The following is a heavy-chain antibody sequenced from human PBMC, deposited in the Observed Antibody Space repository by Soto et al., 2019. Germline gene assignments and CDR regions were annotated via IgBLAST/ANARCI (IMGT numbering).Heavy chain of an antibody. CDR3: ARDSYYYDSSGYPH. J-gene: IGHJ4*02. CDR1: GFTFSSYG. CDR2: IWYDGSNK. V-gene: IGHV3-33*01. D-gene: IGHD3-22*01. Sequence: PGGSLRLSCAASGFTFSSYGMHWVRQAPGKGLEWVAVIWYDGSNKYYADSVKGRFTISRDNSKNTLYLQMNSLRAEDTAVYYCARDSYYYDSSGYPHWGQGTLVTVSS.